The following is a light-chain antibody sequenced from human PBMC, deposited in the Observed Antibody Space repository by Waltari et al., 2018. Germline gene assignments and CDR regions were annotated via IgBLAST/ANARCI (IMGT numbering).Light chain of an antibody. CDR2: DVS. Sequence: QSALTQPASVSGSPGQSITISCTGTSSDVGGYNYVSWYQQHPGKAPKVRIYDVSKRPCGVSSRFSGSKSGNTASLTISGLQTEDEADYYCSSYTSSSALVFGGGTKLTVL. CDR1: SSDVGGYNY. CDR3: SSYTSSSALV. V-gene: IGLV2-14*01. J-gene: IGLJ2*01.